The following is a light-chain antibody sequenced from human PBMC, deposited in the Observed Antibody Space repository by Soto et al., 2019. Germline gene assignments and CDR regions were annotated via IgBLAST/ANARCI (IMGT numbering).Light chain of an antibody. V-gene: IGKV3-15*01. CDR2: GAS. J-gene: IGKJ5*01. CDR3: QHYNNWPPIT. Sequence: EIVMTQSPVTLSASPGERATLSCRASQSVSSNLAWYQQKPGQAPRLLIYGASTRATGIPARFRGSGSGTEFTLTISSLQSEDFAVYYCQHYNNWPPITFGQGTRLEIK. CDR1: QSVSSN.